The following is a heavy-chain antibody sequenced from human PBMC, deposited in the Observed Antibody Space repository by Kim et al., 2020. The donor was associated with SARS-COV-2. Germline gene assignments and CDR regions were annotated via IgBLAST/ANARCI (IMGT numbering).Heavy chain of an antibody. J-gene: IGHJ6*01. CDR2: ISDRGDSA. D-gene: IGHD3-10*01. Sequence: GGSLRLSCVASGFTFSNYAMSWVRQAPGKGLEWISAISDRGDSAYYADSVKGRFTISRDNSKDTLYLQLNSLRADDTAVYFCAKERNSGRVWPFYGLYV. CDR1: GFTFSNYA. CDR3: AKERNSGRVWPFYGLYV. V-gene: IGHV3-23*01.